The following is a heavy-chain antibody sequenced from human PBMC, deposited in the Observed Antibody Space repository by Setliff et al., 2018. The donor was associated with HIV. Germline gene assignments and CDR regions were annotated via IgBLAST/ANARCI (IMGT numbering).Heavy chain of an antibody. V-gene: IGHV4-30-4*08. CDR2: ISYSGNT. D-gene: IGHD3-10*01. Sequence: PSETLSLTCSLSIGSISSGDYYWSWIRQPPGKGLEWIGYISYSGNTYYNPSLKSRVTISIDTSKNQFSLKLNSVTAADTAVYYCAREKDPRFGSGSLTAYWYFDLWGRGTLVTVSS. J-gene: IGHJ2*01. CDR1: IGSISSGDYY. CDR3: AREKDPRFGSGSLTAYWYFDL.